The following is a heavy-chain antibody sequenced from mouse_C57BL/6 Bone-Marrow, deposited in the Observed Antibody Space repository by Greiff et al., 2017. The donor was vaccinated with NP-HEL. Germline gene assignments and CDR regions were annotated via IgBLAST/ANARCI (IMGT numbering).Heavy chain of an antibody. CDR1: GFTFSSYG. D-gene: IGHD2-14*01. J-gene: IGHJ4*01. Sequence: EVKLEESGGDLVKPGGSLKLSCAASGFTFSSYGMSWVRQTPDKRLEWVATISSGGSYTYYPDSVKGRFTISRDNAKNTLYLQMSSLKSEDTAMYYCARRYAGGAMDYWGQGTSVTVSS. V-gene: IGHV5-6*02. CDR3: ARRYAGGAMDY. CDR2: ISSGGSYT.